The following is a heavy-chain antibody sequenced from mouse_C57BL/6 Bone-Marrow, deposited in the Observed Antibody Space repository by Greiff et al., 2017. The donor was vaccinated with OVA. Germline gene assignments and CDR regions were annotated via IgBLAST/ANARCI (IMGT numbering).Heavy chain of an antibody. CDR1: GFTFSDYG. CDR2: ISSGSSTL. J-gene: IGHJ4*01. V-gene: IGHV5-17*01. CDR3: VTGFYAMDY. D-gene: IGHD4-1*01. Sequence: DVMLVESGGGLVKPGGSLKLSCAASGFTFSDYGMHWVRQAPEKGLEWVAYISSGSSTLYYADPVQGPFTISRDNAKNTLFLQMSSLRSEDTAMYYCVTGFYAMDYWGQGTSVTVSS.